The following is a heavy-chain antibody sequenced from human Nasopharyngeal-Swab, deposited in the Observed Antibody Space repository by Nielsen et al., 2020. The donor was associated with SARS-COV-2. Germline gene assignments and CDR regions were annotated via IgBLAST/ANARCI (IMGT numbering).Heavy chain of an antibody. CDR2: IKQDGSEK. V-gene: IGHV3-7*01. D-gene: IGHD6-19*01. CDR1: GFTFSSYW. Sequence: GESLKISCAASGFTFSSYWMSWVRQAPGKGLEWVANIKQDGSEKYYVDSVKGRFTISRDNAKNSLYLQMNSLRAEDTAVYYCARDVSKGEWLVRGAYWGQGTLVTVSS. CDR3: ARDVSKGEWLVRGAY. J-gene: IGHJ4*02.